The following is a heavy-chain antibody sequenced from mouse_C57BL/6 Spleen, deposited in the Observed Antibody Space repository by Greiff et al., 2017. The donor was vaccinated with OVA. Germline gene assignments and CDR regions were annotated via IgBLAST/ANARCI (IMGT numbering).Heavy chain of an antibody. V-gene: IGHV1-64*01. J-gene: IGHJ2*01. CDR2: IHPNSGST. Sequence: QVQLQQPGAELVKPGASVKLSCKASGYTFTSYWMHWVKQRPGQGLEWIGMIHPNSGSTNYNEKFKSKATLTVDKSSSTAYMQLSSLTSEDSAVYYCARNDLLWSYEGDYWGQGTTLTVSS. D-gene: IGHD2-1*01. CDR3: ARNDLLWSYEGDY. CDR1: GYTFTSYW.